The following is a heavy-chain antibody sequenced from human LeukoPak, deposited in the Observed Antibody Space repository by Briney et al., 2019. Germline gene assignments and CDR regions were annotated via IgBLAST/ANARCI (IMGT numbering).Heavy chain of an antibody. D-gene: IGHD3-9*01. Sequence: GGSLRLSCAVSGFTFSNAWMSWVRQAPGKGLEWVSVIYSGGSTYYADSVKGRFTISRDNSKNTLYLQMNSLRAEDTAVYYCAREYYDILTGYFDYWGQGTLVTVSS. V-gene: IGHV3-66*01. CDR3: AREYYDILTGYFDY. J-gene: IGHJ4*02. CDR2: IYSGGST. CDR1: GFTFSNAW.